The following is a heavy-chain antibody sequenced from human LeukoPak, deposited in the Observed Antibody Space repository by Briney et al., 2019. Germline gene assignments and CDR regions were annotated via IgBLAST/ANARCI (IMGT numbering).Heavy chain of an antibody. CDR3: AKSWRYYDTSNYYAFDI. J-gene: IGHJ3*02. CDR2: SGDNT. D-gene: IGHD3-22*01. CDR1: GFTFSSYA. V-gene: IGHV3-23*01. Sequence: GGSLRLSCVASGFTFSSYAMTWVRQAPGKGLEWVSSSGDNTRYADSVKGRFTMSRDNSKNTLDLQMNGLRAKDTAVYYCAKSWRYYDTSNYYAFDIWGQGTMVTVSS.